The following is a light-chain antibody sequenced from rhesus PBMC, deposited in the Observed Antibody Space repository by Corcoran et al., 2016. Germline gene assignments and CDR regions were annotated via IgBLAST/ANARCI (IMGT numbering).Light chain of an antibody. CDR1: QSASSS. V-gene: IGKV3-24*01. J-gene: IGKJ4*01. CDR3: LQHSNWPLT. CDR2: GAS. Sequence: EIVMTQSPATLSLSPGERATLSCRASQSASSSLAWYQQKPGQAPRLPIYGASSRATGSPARCSGSGSGTDFTLTISSLEPEDVAVYYCLQHSNWPLTFVGGTKVELK.